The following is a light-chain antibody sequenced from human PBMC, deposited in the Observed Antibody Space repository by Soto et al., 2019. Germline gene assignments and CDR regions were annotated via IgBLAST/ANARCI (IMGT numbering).Light chain of an antibody. CDR2: EVT. Sequence: QSVLAQPASVSGSPGQSITIPCTGTTSDIGAYDYVSWYQQHPGKVPKLIIFEVTKRPSGFSSRFSGSKSGNTASLTISGLQAEDEADYYCCSYIGHYIYVFGTGTKVTVL. CDR3: CSYIGHYIYV. V-gene: IGLV2-14*01. CDR1: TSDIGAYDY. J-gene: IGLJ1*01.